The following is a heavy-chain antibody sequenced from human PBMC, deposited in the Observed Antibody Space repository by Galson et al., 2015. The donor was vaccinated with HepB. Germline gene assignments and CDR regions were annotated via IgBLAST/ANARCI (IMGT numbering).Heavy chain of an antibody. V-gene: IGHV1-69*13. J-gene: IGHJ3*02. CDR1: GGTFSSYA. D-gene: IGHD6-13*01. CDR3: ARDHRAAAGHHDAFDI. Sequence: SVKVSCKASGGTFSSYAISWVRQAPGQGLEWMGGIIPIFGTANYAQKFQGRVTITADESTSTAYMELSSLRSEDTAVYYCARDHRAAAGHHDAFDIWGQGTMVTVSS. CDR2: IIPIFGTA.